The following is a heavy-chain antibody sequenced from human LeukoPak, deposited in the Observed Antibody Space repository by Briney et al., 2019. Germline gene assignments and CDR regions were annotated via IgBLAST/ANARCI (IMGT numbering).Heavy chain of an antibody. CDR3: ARSASYYDYVWGSYRPNWFDP. CDR1: GGSFSGYY. D-gene: IGHD3-16*02. J-gene: IGHJ5*02. CDR2: ISHSGST. Sequence: PSETLSLTCAVYGGSFSGYYWSWIRQPPGKGLEWIGEISHSGSTNYNPSLKSRVTISVDTSKNQFSLKLSSVTAADTAVYYCARSASYYDYVWGSYRPNWFDPWGQGTLVTVSS. V-gene: IGHV4-34*01.